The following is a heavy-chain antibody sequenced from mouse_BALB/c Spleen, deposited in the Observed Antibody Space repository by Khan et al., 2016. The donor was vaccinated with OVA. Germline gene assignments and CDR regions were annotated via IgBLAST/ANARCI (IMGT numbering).Heavy chain of an antibody. CDR3: ARAYYRYDGSYAMDY. V-gene: IGHV2-6-4*01. CDR1: GFSLSRYN. CDR2: IWGGGGT. J-gene: IGHJ4*01. Sequence: VELVESGPGLVALSQSLSITCTVSGFSLSRYNMHWVRQPPGKGLEWLGMIWGGGGTDYNSTLKSRLSIRKDNSKSQVLLKMNSLQTDDTAMYYCARAYYRYDGSYAMDYWGQGTSVTGSS. D-gene: IGHD2-14*01.